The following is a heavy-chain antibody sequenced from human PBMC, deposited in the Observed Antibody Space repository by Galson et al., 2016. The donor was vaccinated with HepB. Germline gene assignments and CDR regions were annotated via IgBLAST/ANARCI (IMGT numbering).Heavy chain of an antibody. Sequence: SVKVSCKASGSTFTSYFMHWVRQAPGQGLEWMGIITPTGGSASYAQKFQGRVTMTRDTSTSTVYMELSSLRSEDTAIYYCARMPRRSSAEGYFDLWGRGTLVTVSS. V-gene: IGHV1-46*01. CDR1: GSTFTSYF. CDR2: ITPTGGSA. D-gene: IGHD2-2*01. J-gene: IGHJ2*01. CDR3: ARMPRRSSAEGYFDL.